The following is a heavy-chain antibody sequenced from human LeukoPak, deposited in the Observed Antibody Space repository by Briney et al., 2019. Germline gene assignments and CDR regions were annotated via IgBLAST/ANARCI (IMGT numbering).Heavy chain of an antibody. D-gene: IGHD6-13*01. CDR3: AREGSKAPPR. CDR1: GGSISSYY. J-gene: IGHJ4*02. V-gene: IGHV4-59*01. CDR2: IYYSGST. Sequence: PSETLSLTCTASGGSISSYYWSWIRQPPGKGLEWMGYIYYSGSTNYNPSLKSRVTISVDTSKNQFSLKLSSVTAADTAVYYCAREGSKAPPRWGQGTLVTVPS.